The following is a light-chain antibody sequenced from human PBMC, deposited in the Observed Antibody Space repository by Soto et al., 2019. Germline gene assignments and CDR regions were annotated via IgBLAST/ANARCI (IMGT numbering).Light chain of an antibody. CDR1: QSVGSN. CDR3: QQHNNWPPWT. CDR2: GAS. V-gene: IGKV3-15*01. J-gene: IGKJ1*01. Sequence: DIVMTQSPATLSVSPGGRATLSCRASQSVGSNVAWYQQEPGQPPRLLIYGASTRAAGVPARFSGSGYGRQFSLTISSLQSEDFAIYHCQQHNNWPPWTFGQGTKVDIK.